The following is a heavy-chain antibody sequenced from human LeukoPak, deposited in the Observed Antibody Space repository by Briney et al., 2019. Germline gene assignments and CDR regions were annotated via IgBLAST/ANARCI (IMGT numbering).Heavy chain of an antibody. CDR3: AKGRDGGATVTTWSY. CDR1: GFTFSSYA. D-gene: IGHD4-11*01. CDR2: ISGSGGST. J-gene: IGHJ4*02. V-gene: IGHV3-23*01. Sequence: GGSLRLSCAASGFTFSSYAMSWVRQAPGKGLEWVSAISGSGGSTYYADSVKGRFTISRVNSKNTLYLQVNSLRAEDTAVYYCAKGRDGGATVTTWSYWGQGTLVTVSS.